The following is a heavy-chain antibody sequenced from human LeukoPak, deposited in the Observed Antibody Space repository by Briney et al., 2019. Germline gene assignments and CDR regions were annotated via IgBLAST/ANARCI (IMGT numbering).Heavy chain of an antibody. J-gene: IGHJ3*02. CDR3: ARGVSIDEDAFDI. CDR1: GFTFSSYA. D-gene: IGHD6-6*01. CDR2: ISYDGSNK. Sequence: GGSLRLSCAASGFTFSSYAMHWVRQAPGKGLEWVAVISYDGSNKYYADSVKGRFTISRDNSKNTLYLQMNSLRAEDTAVYYCARGVSIDEDAFDIRGQGTMVTVSS. V-gene: IGHV3-30-3*01.